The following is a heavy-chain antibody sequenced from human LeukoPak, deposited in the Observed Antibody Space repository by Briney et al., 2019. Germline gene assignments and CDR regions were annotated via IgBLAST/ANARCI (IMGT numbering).Heavy chain of an antibody. D-gene: IGHD7-27*01. J-gene: IGHJ4*02. CDR2: IWFDGSNK. CDR3: ARDRDWGCSYCSY. Sequence: GSLRLSCAASGFTFSSYWMSWVRQAPGKGLEWVAVIWFDGSNKYYADSVKGRFTISRDNSKNTLYLQMNSLRAEDTAVYYCARDRDWGCSYCSYWGQGTLVTVSS. V-gene: IGHV3-33*08. CDR1: GFTFSSYW.